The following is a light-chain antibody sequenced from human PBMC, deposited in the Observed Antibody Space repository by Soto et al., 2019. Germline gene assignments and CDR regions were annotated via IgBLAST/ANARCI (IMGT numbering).Light chain of an antibody. CDR1: SSDVGGYNF. V-gene: IGLV2-8*01. CDR3: NSYAGRNNVA. J-gene: IGLJ2*01. Sequence: QSALTQPPSASGSPGQSVTISCTGASSDVGGYNFVSWYQQHPGKAPKLMIYEVSKRPSGVPDRFSGSKSGNTASLTVSVLQDEDEADYYCNSYAGRNNVALGGVTKLTVL. CDR2: EVS.